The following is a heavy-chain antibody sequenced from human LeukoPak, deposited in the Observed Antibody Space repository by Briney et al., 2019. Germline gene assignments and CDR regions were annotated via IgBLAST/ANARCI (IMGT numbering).Heavy chain of an antibody. V-gene: IGHV4-59*01. Sequence: SETLSLTCTVSGGSISSYYWSWIRQPPGKGLEWIGYIYYSGSTNYNPSLKSRVTISVDTSKNQFSLKLSSVTAADTAVYYCARASPVLYAFDIWGQGTMVTVSS. D-gene: IGHD6-6*01. CDR3: ARASPVLYAFDI. CDR2: IYYSGST. J-gene: IGHJ3*02. CDR1: GGSISSYY.